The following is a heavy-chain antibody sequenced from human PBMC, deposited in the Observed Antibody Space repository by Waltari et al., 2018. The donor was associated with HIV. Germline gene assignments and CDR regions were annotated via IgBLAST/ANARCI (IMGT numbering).Heavy chain of an antibody. J-gene: IGHJ4*02. CDR2: MNPNSGNT. CDR3: ARASYSSSWFSRADFDY. Sequence: QVQLVQSGAEVKKPGASVRVSCKASGYTFPSYDINWVRPATGQGLEWMGWMNPNSGNTGYAQKFQGRVTMTRNTSISTAYMELSSLRSEDTVVYYCARASYSSSWFSRADFDYWGQGTLVTVSS. D-gene: IGHD6-13*01. CDR1: GYTFPSYD. V-gene: IGHV1-8*01.